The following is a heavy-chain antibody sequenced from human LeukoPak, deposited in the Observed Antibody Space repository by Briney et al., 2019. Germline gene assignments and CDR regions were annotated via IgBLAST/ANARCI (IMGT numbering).Heavy chain of an antibody. V-gene: IGHV3-23*01. J-gene: IGHJ4*02. CDR2: ISCSGSST. D-gene: IGHD1-14*01. Sequence: GGSLRLSCAASGFTFSSYAMSWVRQAPGKGLEWVSSISCSGSSTYYAASVKGRFTISRDNSKNTRHLQMNTLRAEDTAVYYCAKDTGRKRSHWPFDYWGQGNLVTASS. CDR3: AKDTGRKRSHWPFDY. CDR1: GFTFSSYA.